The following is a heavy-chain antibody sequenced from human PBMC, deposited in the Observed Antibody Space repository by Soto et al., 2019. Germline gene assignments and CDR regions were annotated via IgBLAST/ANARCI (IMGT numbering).Heavy chain of an antibody. CDR1: GYTLTELS. J-gene: IGHJ6*03. V-gene: IGHV1-24*01. D-gene: IGHD3-3*01. CDR2: FDPEDGET. CDR3: ATNSRTIFGVVTDYYYYYYYYMDV. Sequence: ASVKVSCKVSGYTLTELSMHWVRQAPGKGLEWMGGFDPEDGETIYAQKFQGRVTMTEDTSTDTAYMELSSLRSEDTAVYYCATNSRTIFGVVTDYYYYYYYYMDVWGKGTTVTVSS.